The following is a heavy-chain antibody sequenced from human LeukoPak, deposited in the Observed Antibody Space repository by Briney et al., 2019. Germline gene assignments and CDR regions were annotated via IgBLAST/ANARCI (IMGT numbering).Heavy chain of an antibody. V-gene: IGHV1-69*04. J-gene: IGHJ4*02. D-gene: IGHD5-12*01. CDR1: GGTFSSYA. CDR3: ARDDRNSGHLY. CDR2: IIPILGIA. Sequence: GASVKVSCKASGGTFSSYAISWVRQAPGQGLEWMGRIIPILGIANYAQKFRGRVTITADKSTSTAYMELSSLRSEDTAVYYCARDDRNSGHLYWGQGTLVTVSS.